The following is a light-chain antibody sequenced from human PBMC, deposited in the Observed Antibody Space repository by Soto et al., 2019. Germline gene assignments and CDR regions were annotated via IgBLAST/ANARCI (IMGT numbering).Light chain of an antibody. V-gene: IGLV3-21*02. Sequence: YELTQRPSVSVAPGQTARITSGDNNIGSKSVYWYQQRPGQAPVPVVYADRDRPSGIPERFSGSNSRDTATLTITRVEAGDEADYYCQVWDISSDHYVFGTGTKV. J-gene: IGLJ1*01. CDR1: NIGSKS. CDR2: ADR. CDR3: QVWDISSDHYV.